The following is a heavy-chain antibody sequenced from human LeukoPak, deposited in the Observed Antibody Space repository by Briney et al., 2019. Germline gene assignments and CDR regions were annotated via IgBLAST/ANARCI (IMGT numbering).Heavy chain of an antibody. CDR3: ARTSQMRLAAAGPKRRKTFDY. V-gene: IGHV4-34*01. CDR2: INQSGST. J-gene: IGHJ4*02. D-gene: IGHD6-13*01. Sequence: KPSETLSLTCAVYGGSFSGYNWTWVRQPPGRGLEWIGEINQSGSTNYNSSLKSRVTISVDTSKNQFSLKLSSVTAADTAVYYCARTSQMRLAAAGPKRRKTFDYWGQGTLVTVSS. CDR1: GGSFSGYN.